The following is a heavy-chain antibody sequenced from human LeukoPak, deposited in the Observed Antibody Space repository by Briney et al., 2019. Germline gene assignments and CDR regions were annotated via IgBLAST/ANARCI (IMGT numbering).Heavy chain of an antibody. CDR2: IFPIFGTA. D-gene: IGHD5-24*01. Sequence: SVKVSCKASGGTFSSYAISWVRQAPGQGLEWMGGIFPIFGTANYAQKFQGRVTITTDESTSTAYMELSSLRSEDTAVYYCARGRDGYMGYFDYWGQGTLVTVSS. V-gene: IGHV1-69*05. CDR3: ARGRDGYMGYFDY. CDR1: GGTFSSYA. J-gene: IGHJ4*02.